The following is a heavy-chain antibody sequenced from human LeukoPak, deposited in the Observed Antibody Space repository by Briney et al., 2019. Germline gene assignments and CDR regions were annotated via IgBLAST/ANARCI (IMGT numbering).Heavy chain of an antibody. D-gene: IGHD4-23*01. CDR2: IYYSGST. CDR3: ASMGVVGNPFDY. Sequence: PSETLSLTCTVAGGSISSSSYYWGCIRQPPGKGLEWIGSIYYSGSTYYNPSLKSRVTISVDTSKNQFSLKLSSVTAADTAVYYCASMGVVGNPFDYWGQGTLVTVSS. V-gene: IGHV4-39*07. J-gene: IGHJ4*02. CDR1: GGSISSSSYY.